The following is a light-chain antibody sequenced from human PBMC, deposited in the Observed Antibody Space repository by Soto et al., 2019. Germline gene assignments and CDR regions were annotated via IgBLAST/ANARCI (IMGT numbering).Light chain of an antibody. CDR3: QQYDNLPRT. V-gene: IGKV1-33*01. CDR2: DAS. J-gene: IGKJ3*01. Sequence: DIQMTHSPISLSASVGDRVTITCQASQDISNSLNWYQQEPGKAPKLLIYDASILETGVPSRFSGSGSGTDFSLIISSLQPEDFATYYCQQYDNLPRTFGPGTKVEIK. CDR1: QDISNS.